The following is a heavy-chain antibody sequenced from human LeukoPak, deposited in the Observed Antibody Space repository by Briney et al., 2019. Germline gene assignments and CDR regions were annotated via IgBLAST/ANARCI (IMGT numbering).Heavy chain of an antibody. Sequence: ASVKVSCKASGYTFTNYGISWVRQAPGQGLEWMGWISAYNGNTNYAQKLQGRVTMTTDTSTSTAYMELRSLRSDDTAVHYCARTYCSTTSCYRKDYWGQGTLVTVSS. J-gene: IGHJ4*02. CDR2: ISAYNGNT. V-gene: IGHV1-18*01. CDR1: GYTFTNYG. D-gene: IGHD2-2*01. CDR3: ARTYCSTTSCYRKDY.